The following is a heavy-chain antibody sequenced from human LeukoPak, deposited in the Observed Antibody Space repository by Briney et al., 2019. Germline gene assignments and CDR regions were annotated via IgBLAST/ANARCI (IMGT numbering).Heavy chain of an antibody. CDR3: ARLLHSSPDAFDI. CDR2: IYYSGST. CDR1: GGSISSSSSYY. J-gene: IGHJ3*02. V-gene: IGHV4-39*01. D-gene: IGHD6-13*01. Sequence: KPSETLSLTCTVSGGSISSSSSYYWGWIRQPPGKGLEWIGSIYYSGSTYYNPSLKSRVTISVDTSKNQFSLKLSSVTAADTAVYYCARLLHSSPDAFDIWGQGTMVTVSS.